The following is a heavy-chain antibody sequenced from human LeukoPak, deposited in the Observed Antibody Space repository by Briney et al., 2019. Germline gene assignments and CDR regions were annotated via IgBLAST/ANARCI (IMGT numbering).Heavy chain of an antibody. CDR2: IYYSGST. D-gene: IGHD3-9*01. Sequence: SETLSLTCTVSGGSISSYYWSWIRQPPGKGLEWFGYIYYSGSTNYNPSLKSRVTIPVDTSKNQFSLKLSSVTAADTAVYYCARSGYFDWLFDYWGQGTLVTVSS. J-gene: IGHJ4*02. CDR3: ARSGYFDWLFDY. CDR1: GGSISSYY. V-gene: IGHV4-59*01.